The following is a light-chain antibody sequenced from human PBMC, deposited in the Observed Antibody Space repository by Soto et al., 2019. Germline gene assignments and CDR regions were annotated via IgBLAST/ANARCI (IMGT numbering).Light chain of an antibody. Sequence: QSVLTQSASVSGSPGQSITISCTGTSSDVGNYNYVSWYQQHPGEVPKLIIFNVNNRPSGVSNRFSGSKSGNTASLTISGLQAGDEADYYCTSFTSSTTYVFGTGTKVHVL. V-gene: IGLV2-14*01. CDR3: TSFTSSTTYV. CDR2: NVN. CDR1: SSDVGNYNY. J-gene: IGLJ1*01.